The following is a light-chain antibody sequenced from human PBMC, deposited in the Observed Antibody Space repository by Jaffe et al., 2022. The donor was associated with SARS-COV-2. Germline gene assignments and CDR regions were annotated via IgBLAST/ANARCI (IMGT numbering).Light chain of an antibody. CDR2: WAS. J-gene: IGKJ1*01. V-gene: IGKV4-1*01. Sequence: DIVMTQSPDSLAVSLGERATINCKSSQTVLYSSNNKNYLAWYQQRPGQPPKLLIYWASTRASGVPDRFSGSGSGTDFTLTISSLQAEDVAVYYCQQHYSTPRTFGQGTKVEIK. CDR1: QTVLYSSNNKNY. CDR3: QQHYSTPRT.